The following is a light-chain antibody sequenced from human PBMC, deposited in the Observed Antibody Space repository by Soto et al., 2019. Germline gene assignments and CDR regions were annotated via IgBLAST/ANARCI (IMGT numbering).Light chain of an antibody. CDR1: QSVSNN. CDR3: QQYNNWAIT. CDR2: GAS. V-gene: IGKV3-15*01. J-gene: IGKJ5*01. Sequence: EIVMTQSPATLSVSPGERATLSCRASQSVSNNLAWYQQKPGQAPRLLIYGASTRATGIPARFSGSGSGTEFTLTMSSLQSEDFAVYYCQQYNNWAITFGQGTRQEIK.